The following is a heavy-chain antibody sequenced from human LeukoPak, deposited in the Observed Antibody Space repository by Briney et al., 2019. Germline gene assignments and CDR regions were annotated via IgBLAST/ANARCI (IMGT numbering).Heavy chain of an antibody. Sequence: ASVKVSFKASGGTFTNYAINWVRQAPGQGLEWMGRIIPILDVTNYAQKFQGRVALTPRHSTSTAYMELSSLRSEDTGVYDCARGGGVDILTGFQYWGQGTLVTVSS. CDR1: GGTFTNYA. CDR3: ARGGGVDILTGFQY. V-gene: IGHV1-69*04. CDR2: IIPILDVT. D-gene: IGHD3-9*01. J-gene: IGHJ4*02.